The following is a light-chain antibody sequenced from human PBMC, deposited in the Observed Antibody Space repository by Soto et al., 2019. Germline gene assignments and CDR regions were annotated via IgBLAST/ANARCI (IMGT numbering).Light chain of an antibody. J-gene: IGKJ1*01. V-gene: IGKV3-20*01. Sequence: EIGVTQSPGPLSLSPSERATRVCGDSQSVSSRYLAWYQQKPGQATRLLIYSISSRATGIPDRFSGSGSGTDFTLTISRLEPEDFAVYYCQQYGSSPGTFGQGTKVDIK. CDR2: SIS. CDR1: QSVSSRY. CDR3: QQYGSSPGT.